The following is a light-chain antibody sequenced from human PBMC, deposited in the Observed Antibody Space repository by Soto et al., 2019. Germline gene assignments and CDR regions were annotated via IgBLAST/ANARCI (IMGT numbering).Light chain of an antibody. V-gene: IGKV1-5*03. Sequence: IQLPQSPSSLSASVGDRVTITCRASQTISSWLAWYQQKPGKAPKLLIYKASSLESGVPSRFSGSGSGTEFTLTISRLEPEDFAVYYCHLYGSSPLTFGQGTKVDIK. J-gene: IGKJ1*01. CDR3: HLYGSSPLT. CDR2: KAS. CDR1: QTISSW.